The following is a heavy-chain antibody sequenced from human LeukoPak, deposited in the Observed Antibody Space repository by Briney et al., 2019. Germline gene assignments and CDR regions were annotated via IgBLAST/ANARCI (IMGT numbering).Heavy chain of an antibody. CDR2: IYYSGST. V-gene: IGHV4-31*03. CDR3: ARGRENDYGDYEGLLDY. J-gene: IGHJ4*02. CDR1: GGSISSGGYY. Sequence: PSQTLSLTCTVSGGSISSGGYYWSWIRQHPGKGLEWIGYIYYSGSTYYNPSLKSRVTISVDTSKNQFSLKLSSVTAADTAVYHCARGRENDYGDYEGLLDYWGQGTLVTVSS. D-gene: IGHD4-17*01.